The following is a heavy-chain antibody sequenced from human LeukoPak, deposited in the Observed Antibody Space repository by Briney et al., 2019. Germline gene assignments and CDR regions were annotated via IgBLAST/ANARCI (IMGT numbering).Heavy chain of an antibody. Sequence: SETLSLTCTVSGYSISSGYYWGWIRRPPGKALEWIGSIYHSGSTYYNPSLKSRVTISVDTSKNQFSLKLSSVTAADTAVYYCARTVGGSYTGAHDYWGQGTLVTVSS. J-gene: IGHJ4*02. CDR2: IYHSGST. V-gene: IGHV4-38-2*02. CDR3: ARTVGGSYTGAHDY. CDR1: GYSISSGYY. D-gene: IGHD1-26*01.